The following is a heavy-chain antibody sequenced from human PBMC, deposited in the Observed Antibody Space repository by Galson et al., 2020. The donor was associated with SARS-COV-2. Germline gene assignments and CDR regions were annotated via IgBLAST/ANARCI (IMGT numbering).Heavy chain of an antibody. CDR3: ARHGIYVWCGELNPPFEY. CDR2: IYYSGRT. V-gene: IGHV4-39*01. J-gene: IGHJ4*02. Sequence: SQTPSLPCTVSGGSISSRSYYWGWIRQPPGTGLEWIGSIYYSGRTYYNPSLKSRVTISVDTSKNQFSLKLSSVTAADTAVYYCARHGIYVWCGELNPPFEYWGQGTLVTVSS. CDR1: GGSISSRSYY. D-gene: IGHD3-10*01.